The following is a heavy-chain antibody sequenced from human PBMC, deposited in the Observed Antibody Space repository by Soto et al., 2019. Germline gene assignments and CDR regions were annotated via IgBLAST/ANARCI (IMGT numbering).Heavy chain of an antibody. D-gene: IGHD2-15*01. Sequence: SETLSLTCADYGGSFSGYYWSWIRQPPGKGLEWIGEINHSGSTNYNPSLKSRVTISVDTSKNQFSLKLSSVTAADTAVYYCARSRSYCSGGSCYSGVAFDIWGQGTMVTVSS. V-gene: IGHV4-34*01. CDR2: INHSGST. CDR3: ARSRSYCSGGSCYSGVAFDI. CDR1: GGSFSGYY. J-gene: IGHJ3*02.